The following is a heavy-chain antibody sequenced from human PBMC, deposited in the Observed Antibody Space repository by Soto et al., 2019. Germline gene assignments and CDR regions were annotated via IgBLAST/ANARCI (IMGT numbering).Heavy chain of an antibody. D-gene: IGHD3-9*01. J-gene: IGHJ1*01. CDR1: GFTFSSYA. V-gene: IGHV3-30-3*01. CDR2: ISYDGSNK. Sequence: QVQLVESGGGVVQPGRSLRLSCAASGFTFSSYAMHWVRQAPGKGLEWVAVISYDGSNKYYADSAKGRFTISRDNSKNTLYLQMNSLRAEDTAVYYCAREAGYIAEYFQHWGQGTLVTVSS. CDR3: AREAGYIAEYFQH.